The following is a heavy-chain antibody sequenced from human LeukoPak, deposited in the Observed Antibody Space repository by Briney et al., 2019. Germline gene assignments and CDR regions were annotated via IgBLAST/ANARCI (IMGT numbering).Heavy chain of an antibody. CDR1: GFTFSSYA. Sequence: GGSLRLSCAASGFTFSSYAMHWVRQAPGKGLEWVAVISYDGSNKYYADSVKGRFTISRDNSKNTLDLQMNSLRAEDTAVYYCARDLRRNLDYWGQGTLVTVSS. CDR2: ISYDGSNK. V-gene: IGHV3-30*01. CDR3: ARDLRRNLDY. J-gene: IGHJ4*02. D-gene: IGHD1-14*01.